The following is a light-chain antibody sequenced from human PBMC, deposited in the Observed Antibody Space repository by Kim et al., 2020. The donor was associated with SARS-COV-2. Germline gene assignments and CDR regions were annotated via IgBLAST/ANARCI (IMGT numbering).Light chain of an antibody. CDR2: AAS. CDR1: QGISSY. Sequence: AIRMTQSPSSFSASTGDRVTITCRASQGISSYLAWYQQKPGKAPKLLIYAASTLQSGVPSRFSGSGSGTDFTLTISCLQSEDFATYYCQQYYSYPWTFGQGTKVEI. J-gene: IGKJ1*01. V-gene: IGKV1-8*01. CDR3: QQYYSYPWT.